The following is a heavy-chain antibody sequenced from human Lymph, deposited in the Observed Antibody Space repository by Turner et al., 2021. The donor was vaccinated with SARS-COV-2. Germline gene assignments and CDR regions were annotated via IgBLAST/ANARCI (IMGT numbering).Heavy chain of an antibody. CDR3: GGGGGGRYFYFDY. J-gene: IGHJ4*02. V-gene: IGHV1-69*10. CDR2: TIPNFGRE. D-gene: IGHD1-26*01. CDR1: GGPFSSHA. Sequence: QVQLVQSGAEVKKPGSSVKVSCKASGGPFSSHAIGWVRQALGQGLGWMGGTIPNFGRENYAKKSQGRVTIPAEKPTSTAYMELRNLGSEERAVFYCGGGGGGRYFYFDYWGQGTLVTVSS.